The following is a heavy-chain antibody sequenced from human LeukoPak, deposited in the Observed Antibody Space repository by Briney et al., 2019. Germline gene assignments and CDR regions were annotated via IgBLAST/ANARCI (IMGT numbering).Heavy chain of an antibody. J-gene: IGHJ3*02. V-gene: IGHV4-30-2*02. CDR3: ARDKSGQQPTGGAFDI. Sequence: SSETLSLTCAVSGGSISSGGYSWSWIRQPPGKGLEWIGYIYHSGSTYYNPSLKSRVTISVDRSKNQFSLKLSSVTAADTAVYYCARDKSGQQPTGGAFDIWGQGTMVTVSS. CDR2: IYHSGST. D-gene: IGHD6-13*01. CDR1: GGSISSGGYS.